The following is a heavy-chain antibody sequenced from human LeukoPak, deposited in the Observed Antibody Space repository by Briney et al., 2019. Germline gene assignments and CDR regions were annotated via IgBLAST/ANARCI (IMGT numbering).Heavy chain of an antibody. CDR2: IYYSGST. Sequence: SETLSLTCTVSGGSISSSSYYWGWIRQPPGKGLEWSGSIYYSGSTYHNPSLKSRVTISVDTSKNQFSLKLSSVTAADTAVYYCASNGGSGSYYSFDYWGQGTLVTVSS. CDR1: GGSISSSSYY. D-gene: IGHD3-10*01. V-gene: IGHV4-39*07. CDR3: ASNGGSGSYYSFDY. J-gene: IGHJ4*02.